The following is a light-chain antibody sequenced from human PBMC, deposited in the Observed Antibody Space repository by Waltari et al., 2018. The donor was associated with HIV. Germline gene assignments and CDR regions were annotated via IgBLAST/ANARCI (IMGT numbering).Light chain of an antibody. V-gene: IGKV4-1*01. CDR1: QSVLYSSNNKNY. CDR2: WAS. Sequence: DIVMTQSPDSLAVSLGVRATITCTSSQSVLYSSNNKNYLAWYQKKPGQPPKLLIYWASTRESGVPDRFSGSGSGTDFTLTISSLQAEDVAVYYCQQYYLTPYSFGQGTRLEI. CDR3: QQYYLTPYS. J-gene: IGKJ2*01.